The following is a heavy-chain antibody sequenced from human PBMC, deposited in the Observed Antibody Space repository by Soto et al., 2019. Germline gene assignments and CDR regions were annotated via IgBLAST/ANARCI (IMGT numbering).Heavy chain of an antibody. Sequence: GASVKGACKTSGYTFTGYYMRWVRQAPGQGLEWMGWINPNSGGTNYAQKFQGWVTMTRDTSISTAYMELSRLRSDDTAVYYCARDSITFGGVGAFDIWGQGTMVTVSS. D-gene: IGHD3-16*01. V-gene: IGHV1-2*04. CDR1: GYTFTGYY. CDR3: ARDSITFGGVGAFDI. CDR2: INPNSGGT. J-gene: IGHJ3*02.